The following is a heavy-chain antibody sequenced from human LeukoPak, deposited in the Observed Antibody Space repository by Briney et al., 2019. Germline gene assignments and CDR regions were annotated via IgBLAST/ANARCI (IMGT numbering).Heavy chain of an antibody. D-gene: IGHD1-26*01. Sequence: WASVKVSCKASGYTFTSYGISWVRQAPGQGLEWMGWISAYNGNTHYAQKLQGRVTMTTDTSTSTAYMELRSLRSDDTAVYYCARIVGAFGGGPDNWFDPWGQGTLVTVSS. CDR3: ARIVGAFGGGPDNWFDP. CDR1: GYTFTSYG. CDR2: ISAYNGNT. J-gene: IGHJ5*02. V-gene: IGHV1-18*01.